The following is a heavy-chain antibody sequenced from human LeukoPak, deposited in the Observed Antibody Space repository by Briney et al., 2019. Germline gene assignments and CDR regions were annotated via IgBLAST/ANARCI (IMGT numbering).Heavy chain of an antibody. V-gene: IGHV3-48*04. CDR1: GFAFSRYS. CDR2: ITSSSSTI. D-gene: IGHD2-15*01. Sequence: GSLRLSCAASGFAFSRYSMSWVRQSPGKGLEWLSYITSSSSTIYYADSVRGRFTTSRDNAKNSLYLQMNSLRAEDTAVYYCARDPVVEPLDYWGQGTLVTVSS. J-gene: IGHJ4*02. CDR3: ARDPVVEPLDY.